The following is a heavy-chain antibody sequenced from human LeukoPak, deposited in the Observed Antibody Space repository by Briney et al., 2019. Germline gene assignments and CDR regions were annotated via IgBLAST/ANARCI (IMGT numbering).Heavy chain of an antibody. CDR3: ARDRLYYYYYGIDV. J-gene: IGHJ6*02. CDR1: GFTFSSYG. V-gene: IGHV3-33*01. CDR2: IWYDGSNK. Sequence: PGRSLRLSCAASGFTFSSYGMHWVRQAPGKGLEWVAVIWYDGSNKYYADSVKGRFTISRDNSKNTLYLQMNSLRAEDTAVYYCARDRLYYYYYGIDVWGQGTTVTVSS.